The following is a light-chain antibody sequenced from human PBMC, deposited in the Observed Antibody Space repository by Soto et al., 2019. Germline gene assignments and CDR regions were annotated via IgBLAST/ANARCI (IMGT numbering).Light chain of an antibody. CDR2: LGS. CDR3: AQGLATPFT. V-gene: IGKV2-28*01. Sequence: EIVLTQSPLSLPVTPGEPASISCRSSQHLLHSNGYNYLNWYLQKPGQSPQLLIYLGSNRASGVPDRFSGSGSGTDFTLTINRVEAEDVGLYFCAQGLATPFTFGGGTKVDIK. J-gene: IGKJ4*01. CDR1: QHLLHSNGYNY.